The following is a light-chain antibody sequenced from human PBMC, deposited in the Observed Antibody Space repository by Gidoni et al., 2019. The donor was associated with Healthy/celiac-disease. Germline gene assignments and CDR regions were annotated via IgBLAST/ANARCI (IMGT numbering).Light chain of an antibody. Sequence: DIVMTQSPDSLAVSLGERATINCKSSQSVLYSSNNKNYLAWYQQKPGQPPKLLIYWASTRESGVPARFSGSGSGTDFTLTISSLQAEDVAVYYCQQYYSTPGTFGPGTKVDIK. CDR1: QSVLYSSNNKNY. V-gene: IGKV4-1*01. CDR3: QQYYSTPGT. CDR2: WAS. J-gene: IGKJ3*01.